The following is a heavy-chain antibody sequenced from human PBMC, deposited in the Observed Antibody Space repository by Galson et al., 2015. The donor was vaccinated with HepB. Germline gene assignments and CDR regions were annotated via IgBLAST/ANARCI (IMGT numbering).Heavy chain of an antibody. Sequence: SLRLSCAASGFTFSSYAMSWVRQAPGKGLEWVSAISGSGGSTYYADSVKGRFTISRDNSKNTLYLQMNSLRAEDTAVYYCAGRGYSYGYEVYWAQGTLVTVSS. J-gene: IGHJ4*02. CDR1: GFTFSSYA. CDR3: AGRGYSYGYEVY. D-gene: IGHD5-18*01. CDR2: ISGSGGST. V-gene: IGHV3-23*01.